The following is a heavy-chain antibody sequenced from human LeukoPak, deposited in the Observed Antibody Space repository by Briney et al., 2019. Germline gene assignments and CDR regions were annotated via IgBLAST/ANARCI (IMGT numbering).Heavy chain of an antibody. CDR3: VRVSSGSYHYYYMDF. D-gene: IGHD3-22*01. J-gene: IGHJ6*03. V-gene: IGHV4-38-2*02. CDR2: IYYSGNT. Sequence: PSETLSLTCSVFGYSITGGFHWGWIRQPPGKGLEWIGSIYYSGNTYYNPSLKSRVTMSADTSKNQFSLRLNSVTAADTAVYFCVRVSSGSYHYYYMDFWGKGTTVTVSS. CDR1: GYSITGGFH.